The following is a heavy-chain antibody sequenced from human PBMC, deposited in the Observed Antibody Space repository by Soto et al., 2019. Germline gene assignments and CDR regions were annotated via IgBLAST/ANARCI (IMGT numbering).Heavy chain of an antibody. CDR2: IRSKAYGGTT. CDR3: TREVVEYSGYVPSFDY. CDR1: GYTLGDYA. D-gene: IGHD5-12*01. J-gene: IGHJ4*02. V-gene: IGHV3-49*03. Sequence: GGSLRLCCTASGYTLGDYAMSWFRQAPGKGLEWVGFIRSKAYGGTTEYAASVKGRFTISRDDSKSIAYLQMNSLKTEDTAVYYCTREVVEYSGYVPSFDYWGQGTLVTVSS.